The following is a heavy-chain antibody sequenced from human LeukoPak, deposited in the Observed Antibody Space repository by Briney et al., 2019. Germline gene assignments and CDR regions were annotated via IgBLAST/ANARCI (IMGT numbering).Heavy chain of an antibody. CDR1: GYTFTSYA. CDR3: ARGRDGYNYFDY. CDR2: IIPIFGTA. J-gene: IGHJ4*02. D-gene: IGHD5-24*01. V-gene: IGHV1-69*13. Sequence: ASVKVSCKASGYTFTSYAISWVRQAPGQGLEWMGGIIPIFGTANYAQKFQGRVTITADESTSTAYMELSSLRSEDTAVYYCARGRDGYNYFDYWGQGTLVTVSS.